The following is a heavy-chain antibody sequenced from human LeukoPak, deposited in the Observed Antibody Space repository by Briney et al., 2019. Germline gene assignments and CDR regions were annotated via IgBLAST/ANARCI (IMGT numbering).Heavy chain of an antibody. D-gene: IGHD5-24*01. V-gene: IGHV3-23*01. J-gene: IGHJ3*02. CDR3: VKSAGKDGYRDVFDI. Sequence: GGSPRLSCVPSGITFSNSALNWVRQAPGKGLEWVETITKNGDQTYYADSVKGLFTISRDTFRDTLYLQMNSLRAEDTAVYHCVKSAGKDGYRDVFDIWGQGTVVTVSS. CDR1: GITFSNSA. CDR2: ITKNGDQT.